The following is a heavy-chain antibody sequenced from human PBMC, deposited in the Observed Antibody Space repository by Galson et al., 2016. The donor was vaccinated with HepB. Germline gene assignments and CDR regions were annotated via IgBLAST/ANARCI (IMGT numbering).Heavy chain of an antibody. CDR1: GFSFSSHA. V-gene: IGHV3-23*01. CDR3: ANEIRPNDY. J-gene: IGHJ4*02. Sequence: LRLSCAASGFSFSSHAMTWVRQAPGKGLERVAAISLGGNTYYAESVRGRFTISGDNSKNTLYLQMNSLRAEDTAVYFCANEIRPNDYWGQGTLVTVSS. CDR2: ISLGGNT.